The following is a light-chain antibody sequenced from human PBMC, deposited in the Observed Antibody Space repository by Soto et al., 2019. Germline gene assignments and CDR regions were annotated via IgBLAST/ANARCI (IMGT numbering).Light chain of an antibody. CDR3: QVWDSGSDHPV. CDR1: NIGSKS. Sequence: SYELPQPPSVSVAPGKTARIACGGNNIGSKSVHWYQQKPGQAPVLVIYYDSDRPSGTPERFSGSNSGNTATLTISRVEAGDEADYYCQVWDSGSDHPVFGGGTKLTVL. CDR2: YDS. J-gene: IGLJ3*02. V-gene: IGLV3-21*01.